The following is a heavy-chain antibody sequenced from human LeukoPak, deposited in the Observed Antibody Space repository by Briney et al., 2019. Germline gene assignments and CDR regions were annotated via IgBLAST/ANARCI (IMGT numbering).Heavy chain of an antibody. V-gene: IGHV3-23*01. CDR1: GFNFSNYV. CDR2: ISGSDDSA. J-gene: IGHJ4*02. Sequence: GGSLRLSCAASGFNFSNYVMSWVRQAPGKGLEWVSSISGSDDSADYADSVRGRFTISRDNSKNTLYVQMNSLRAEDTAVYYCAKGRSGPYLADFDYWGQGTLVTVSS. D-gene: IGHD5-12*01. CDR3: AKGRSGPYLADFDY.